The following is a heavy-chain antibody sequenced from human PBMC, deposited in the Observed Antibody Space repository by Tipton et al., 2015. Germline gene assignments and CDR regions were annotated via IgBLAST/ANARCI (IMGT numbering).Heavy chain of an antibody. CDR3: ARKPVVRGAYYYFDY. Sequence: TLSLTCTVSGGSISSSSYYWAWIRQPPGKGLEWIGSLYFSGSTHYNPSLKRRVTISADTSKNQFSLKLNSVTAADTAFYYCARKPVVRGAYYYFDYWGQGTLVTVSS. D-gene: IGHD3-10*01. J-gene: IGHJ4*02. V-gene: IGHV4-39*01. CDR2: LYFSGST. CDR1: GGSISSSSYY.